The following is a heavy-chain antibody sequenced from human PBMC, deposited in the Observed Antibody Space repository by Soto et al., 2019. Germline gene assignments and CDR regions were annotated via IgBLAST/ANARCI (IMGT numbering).Heavy chain of an antibody. CDR2: TYHSGTT. V-gene: IGHV4-4*02. Sequence: QVQLQESGPGLVQPSGTLSLTCAVSGDSINNSHWWSWVRQTPGKGLEWIGETYHSGTTNYNPSLRTCATTSIDKTKNQFSLKMNSVTAADTAVYYCAREVNSSPARGPNWFDPWGQGTLVTVSS. CDR3: AREVNSSPARGPNWFDP. CDR1: GDSINNSHW. D-gene: IGHD6-13*01. J-gene: IGHJ5*02.